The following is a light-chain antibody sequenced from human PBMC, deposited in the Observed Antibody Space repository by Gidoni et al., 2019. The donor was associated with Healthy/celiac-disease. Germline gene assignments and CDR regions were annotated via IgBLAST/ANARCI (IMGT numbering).Light chain of an antibody. V-gene: IGKV3-11*01. CDR1: QSVSSY. CDR2: DAS. Sequence: EIVLTQSPATLSLSPGERATLSCRASQSVSSYLAWYQQKPGQAPRLLIYDASNRATGIPARFSGSGSGTDFTLTISSLEPEEFAVYYCQQRSNWPLLTFGGXTKVEIK. J-gene: IGKJ4*01. CDR3: QQRSNWPLLT.